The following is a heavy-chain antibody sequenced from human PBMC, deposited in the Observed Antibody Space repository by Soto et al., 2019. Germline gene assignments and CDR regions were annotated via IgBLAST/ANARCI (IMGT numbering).Heavy chain of an antibody. V-gene: IGHV4-39*01. Sequence: SETLSLTCTVSGGSISSSSYYWGWIRQPPGKGLEWIGSIYYSGSTYYNPSLKSRVTISVDTSKNQFSLKLSSATAADTAVYYCARHPGRTPYGMDVWGQGTTVTVSS. CDR2: IYYSGST. CDR1: GGSISSSSYY. J-gene: IGHJ6*02. D-gene: IGHD2-15*01. CDR3: ARHPGRTPYGMDV.